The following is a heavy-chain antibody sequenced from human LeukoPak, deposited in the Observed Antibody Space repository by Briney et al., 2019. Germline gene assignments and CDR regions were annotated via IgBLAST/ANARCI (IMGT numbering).Heavy chain of an antibody. J-gene: IGHJ1*01. Sequence: GASVKVSCKASGYTFTGYYMHWVRQAPGQGLEWMGWINPNSGGTNYAQKFQGRVTMTRDTSISTAYMELSSLRSEDTAVYYCARGPYGSGFNRKTSEYFQHWGQGTLVTVSS. CDR1: GYTFTGYY. CDR2: INPNSGGT. D-gene: IGHD3-10*01. V-gene: IGHV1-2*02. CDR3: ARGPYGSGFNRKTSEYFQH.